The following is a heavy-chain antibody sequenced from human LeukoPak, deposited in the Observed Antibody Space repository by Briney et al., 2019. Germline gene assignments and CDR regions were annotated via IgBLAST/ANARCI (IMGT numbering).Heavy chain of an antibody. CDR1: GGSFSGYY. CDR3: ASRGAMVRGSMRY. Sequence: PSETLSLTCAVYGGSFSGYYWSWIRQPPGKGLEWIGEINHSGSTNYNPSLKSRVTISVDTSKNQFSLKLSSVTAADTAVYYCASRGAMVRGSMRYWGQGTLVTVSS. CDR2: INHSGST. J-gene: IGHJ4*02. D-gene: IGHD3-10*01. V-gene: IGHV4-34*01.